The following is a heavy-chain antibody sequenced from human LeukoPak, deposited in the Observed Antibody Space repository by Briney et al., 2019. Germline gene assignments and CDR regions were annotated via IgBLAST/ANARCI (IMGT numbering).Heavy chain of an antibody. CDR1: GYTFTSYY. J-gene: IGHJ4*02. CDR3: ARYGGYGEVGY. V-gene: IGHV1-46*01. D-gene: IGHD4-17*01. Sequence: ASVKVSCKASGYTFTSYYMHWVRQAPGQGLEWMGIINPSGGSTSYAQKFQGRVTMTRDTSTSTAYMELRSLRSDDTAVYYCARYGGYGEVGYWGQGTLVTVSS. CDR2: INPSGGST.